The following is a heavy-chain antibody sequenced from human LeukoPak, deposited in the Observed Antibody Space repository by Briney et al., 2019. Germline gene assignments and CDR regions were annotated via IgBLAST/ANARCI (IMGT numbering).Heavy chain of an antibody. CDR2: IYSGGST. J-gene: IGHJ6*03. V-gene: IGHV3-53*01. D-gene: IGHD3-10*01. Sequence: GGSLRLSCVASGFTVSSNYMSWVRQAPGKGLEWVSVIYSGGSTYYADSVKGRFTISRDNSKNTLYLKMNSLRDEDTAVYYCASGSGSYRTPYYYMDVWGTGTTVTVSS. CDR1: GFTVSSNY. CDR3: ASGSGSYRTPYYYMDV.